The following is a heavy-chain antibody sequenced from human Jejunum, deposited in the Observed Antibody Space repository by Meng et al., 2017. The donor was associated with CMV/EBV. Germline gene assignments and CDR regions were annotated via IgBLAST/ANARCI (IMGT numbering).Heavy chain of an antibody. D-gene: IGHD1-14*01. CDR2: IRNKASSYTT. Sequence: SGFTVSDPYMDWVRQDPGKGLEWVGRIRNKASSYTTEYVASVKGRFIISRDDSRSSLYLQMNSLETEDTAVYYCARGGVNHALDLWGQGTMVTVSS. V-gene: IGHV3-72*01. CDR1: GFTVSDPY. J-gene: IGHJ3*01. CDR3: ARGGVNHALDL.